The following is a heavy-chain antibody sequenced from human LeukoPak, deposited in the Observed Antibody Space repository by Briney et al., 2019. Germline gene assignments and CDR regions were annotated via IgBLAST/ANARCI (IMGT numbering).Heavy chain of an antibody. CDR3: ARDIHSSSWYGPRGPFDY. CDR2: INAGNGNT. D-gene: IGHD6-13*01. Sequence: GGFLRLSCAASGYTFTSYAMHWVRQAPGQRLEWMGWINAGNGNTKYSQKFQGRVTITRDTSASTAYMELSSLRSEDTAVYYCARDIHSSSWYGPRGPFDYWGQGTLVTVSS. CDR1: GYTFTSYA. V-gene: IGHV1-3*01. J-gene: IGHJ4*02.